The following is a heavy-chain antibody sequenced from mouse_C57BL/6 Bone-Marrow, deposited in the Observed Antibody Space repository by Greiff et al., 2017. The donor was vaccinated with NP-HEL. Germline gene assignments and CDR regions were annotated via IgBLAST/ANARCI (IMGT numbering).Heavy chain of an antibody. D-gene: IGHD1-1*01. CDR1: GFNIKDYY. J-gene: IGHJ1*03. V-gene: IGHV14-2*01. CDR2: IDPEDGET. Sequence: EVQLQQSGAELVKPGDSVKLSCTASGFNIKDYYMHWVKQRTEQGLEWIGRIDPEDGETKYAPKFQGKATITADTSSNTAYLQLSSLTSGDTAVYYWAATYFGSSPWYFDVCGTGTTVTVSS. CDR3: AATYFGSSPWYFDV.